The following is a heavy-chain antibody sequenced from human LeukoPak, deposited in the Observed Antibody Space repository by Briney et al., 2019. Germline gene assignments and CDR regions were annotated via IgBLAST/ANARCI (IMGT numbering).Heavy chain of an antibody. D-gene: IGHD6-13*01. Sequence: ASVKVSCKASGDTFTSYGISWVRQAPGQGLEWMGWISAYNGNTNYAQKLQGRVTMTTDTSTSTAYMGMRSVRSYGTAVSYCATAAGYSFDYWGQGTLVTVSS. CDR3: ATAAGYSFDY. CDR1: GDTFTSYG. CDR2: ISAYNGNT. V-gene: IGHV1-18*01. J-gene: IGHJ4*02.